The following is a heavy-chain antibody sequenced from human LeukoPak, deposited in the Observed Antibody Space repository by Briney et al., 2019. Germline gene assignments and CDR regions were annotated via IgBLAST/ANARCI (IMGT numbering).Heavy chain of an antibody. CDR1: GLTFGTYD. Sequence: GGTLRLSCAASGLTFGTYDMSWVRQAPGKGLEWVSGISGSGSSTYSADSVKGRFTISRDNAKNSLYLQMNSLRVEDTAVYYCAREGWVLGVAGILDYWGQGTLVTVSS. CDR2: ISGSGSST. D-gene: IGHD6-19*01. CDR3: AREGWVLGVAGILDY. J-gene: IGHJ4*02. V-gene: IGHV3-23*01.